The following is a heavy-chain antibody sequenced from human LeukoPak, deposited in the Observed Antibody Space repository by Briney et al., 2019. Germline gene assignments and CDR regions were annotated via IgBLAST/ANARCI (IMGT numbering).Heavy chain of an antibody. V-gene: IGHV3-74*01. D-gene: IGHD5-24*01. J-gene: IGHJ4*02. CDR1: GFTFNSHW. CDR2: ISADGSST. Sequence: GGSLRLSCAASGFTFNSHWMHWVRQAPGRGLVWVSGISADGSSTRYADSVNGRFTISRDNSKNTLYLQMNSLRAEDTAVYYCAKXRGGYXGFVDXXXQGTXVTVSS. CDR3: AKXRGGYXGFVDX.